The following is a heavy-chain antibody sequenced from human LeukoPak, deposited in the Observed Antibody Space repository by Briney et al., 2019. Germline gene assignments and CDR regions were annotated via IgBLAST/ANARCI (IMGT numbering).Heavy chain of an antibody. J-gene: IGHJ5*02. CDR3: AKSGQQQLLLEDNWFDP. Sequence: ASVKVSCKASGYTFTGYYLHWVRQAPGQGLEWLGWINPKSGGTDYAQKFQGRVTMTRDTSISTAYMELSRLRSDDTAMYYCAKSGQQQLLLEDNWFDPWGQGTLVTVSS. CDR1: GYTFTGYY. D-gene: IGHD6-13*01. V-gene: IGHV1-2*02. CDR2: INPKSGGT.